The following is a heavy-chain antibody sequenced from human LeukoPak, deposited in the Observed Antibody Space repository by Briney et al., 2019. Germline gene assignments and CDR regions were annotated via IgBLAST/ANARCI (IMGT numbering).Heavy chain of an antibody. D-gene: IGHD1-7*01. CDR1: GYTFTGYY. CDR2: INPNSGGT. CDR3: ARVGETGTTSVDY. V-gene: IGHV1-2*06. Sequence: ASVKVSCKASGYTFTGYYMHWVRQAPGQGLEWMGRINPNSGGTNYAQKFQGRVTTTRDTSISTAYMELSRLRSDDTAVYYCARVGETGTTSVDYWGQGTLVTVFS. J-gene: IGHJ4*02.